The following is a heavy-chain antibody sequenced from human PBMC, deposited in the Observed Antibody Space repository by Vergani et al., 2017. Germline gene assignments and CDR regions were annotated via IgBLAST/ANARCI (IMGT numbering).Heavy chain of an antibody. CDR1: GSSISSGGYY. J-gene: IGHJ6*03. Sequence: QVQLQESGPGLVKPSQTLSLTCTVSGSSISSGGYYWSWIRQHPGKGLEWIGYIYYSGSTYYNPSLKSRVTISVDTSKNQFSLKLSSVTAADTAVYYCARDYYDILTGYYYYYMDVWGKGTTVTVSS. CDR2: IYYSGST. V-gene: IGHV4-31*03. CDR3: ARDYYDILTGYYYYYMDV. D-gene: IGHD3-9*01.